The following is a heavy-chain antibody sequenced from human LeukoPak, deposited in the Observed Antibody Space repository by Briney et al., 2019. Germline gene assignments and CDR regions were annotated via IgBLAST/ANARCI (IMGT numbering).Heavy chain of an antibody. CDR1: GGSISSYY. V-gene: IGHV4-59*01. CDR3: ARALRGFGEPFDY. D-gene: IGHD3-10*01. Sequence: SETLSLTCTVSGGSISSYYWSWIRQPPGKGLEWIGYIYYSGSTNYNPSLKSRVTISVDTSKNQFSLKLSSVTAADTAVYYCARALRGFGEPFDYWGQRTLVTVSS. J-gene: IGHJ4*02. CDR2: IYYSGST.